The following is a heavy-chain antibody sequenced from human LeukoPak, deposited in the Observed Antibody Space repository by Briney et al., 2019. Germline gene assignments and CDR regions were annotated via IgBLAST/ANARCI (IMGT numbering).Heavy chain of an antibody. D-gene: IGHD2-2*01. Sequence: PGGSLRLSCAASGFTFSSYGMHWVRQAPGKGLVWVAVISYDGSNKYYADSVKGRFTISRDNSKNTLYLQMNSLRAEDTAVYYCAKDQGYCSSTSCYVSGMDVWGQGTTVTVSS. V-gene: IGHV3-30*18. CDR3: AKDQGYCSSTSCYVSGMDV. CDR2: ISYDGSNK. J-gene: IGHJ6*02. CDR1: GFTFSSYG.